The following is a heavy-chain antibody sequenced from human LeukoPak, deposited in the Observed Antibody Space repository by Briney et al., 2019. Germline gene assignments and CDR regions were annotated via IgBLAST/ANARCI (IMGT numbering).Heavy chain of an antibody. J-gene: IGHJ4*02. V-gene: IGHV3-30*02. D-gene: IGHD3-10*01. CDR1: GFTFSSYG. CDR2: IRYDGSNK. CDR3: AKDVLTMVRGPIGY. Sequence: GGSLRLSCAASGFTFSSYGMHWVRQAPGKGLEWVAFIRYDGSNKYYADSVKGRFTISRDNSKNTLYLQMNSLRAEDTAVYYCAKDVLTMVRGPIGYWGQGTLVTVSS.